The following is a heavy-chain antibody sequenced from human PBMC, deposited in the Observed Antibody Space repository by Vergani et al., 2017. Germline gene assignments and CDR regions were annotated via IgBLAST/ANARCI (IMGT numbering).Heavy chain of an antibody. CDR3: TTDPRYCGDGSCYWLRDHHYYGMDV. Sequence: EVQLLESGGDLVQPGGSLRLSCVASGFSFRNAWMNWVRRTPGKGLEWVGRIKSTFDRGTTDYAAAVKGRFTISRDDSKNTLFLQMNSLKTEDIGVYYCTTDPRYCGDGSCYWLRDHHYYGMDVWGQGTTVTVSS. J-gene: IGHJ6*02. V-gene: IGHV3-15*07. D-gene: IGHD2-21*01. CDR1: GFSFRNAW. CDR2: IKSTFDRGTT.